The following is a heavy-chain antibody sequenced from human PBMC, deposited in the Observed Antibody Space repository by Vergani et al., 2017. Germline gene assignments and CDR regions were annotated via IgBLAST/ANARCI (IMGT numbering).Heavy chain of an antibody. CDR2: ISWDGGST. CDR3: AKSMNLDHQAGGMDV. CDR1: GFTFDDYA. Sequence: EVQLVESGGVVVQPGGSLRLSCAASGFTFDDYAMHWVRQAPGKGLEWVSLISWDGGSTYYADSVKGRFTISRDNSKNSLYLHMNSLRADDTALYYCAKSMNLDHQAGGMDVWGQGTTVTVSS. V-gene: IGHV3-43D*04. J-gene: IGHJ6*02. D-gene: IGHD2/OR15-2a*01.